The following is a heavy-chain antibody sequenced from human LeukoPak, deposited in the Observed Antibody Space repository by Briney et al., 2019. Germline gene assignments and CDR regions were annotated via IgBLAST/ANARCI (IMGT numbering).Heavy chain of an antibody. Sequence: GGSLRLSCAASGFTLSSYWMSWVRQAPGKGLEWVANIKHDGSEKYYVDSVKGRFTISRDNAKNSLYLQMNSLRAEDTAVYYCARPYCSSTSCYHYGMDVWGQGTTVTVSS. V-gene: IGHV3-7*01. CDR3: ARPYCSSTSCYHYGMDV. D-gene: IGHD2-2*01. CDR1: GFTLSSYW. CDR2: IKHDGSEK. J-gene: IGHJ6*02.